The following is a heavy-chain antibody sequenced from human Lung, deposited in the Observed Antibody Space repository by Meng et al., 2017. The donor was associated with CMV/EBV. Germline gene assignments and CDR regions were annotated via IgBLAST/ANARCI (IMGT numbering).Heavy chain of an antibody. CDR1: GFTFSSYG. D-gene: IGHD4-17*01. J-gene: IGHJ4*02. CDR2: IRYDGSNK. Sequence: QVQLVESXXGXVQPGXXLXXXXXXSGFTFSSYGMHWVRQAPGKGLEWVAFIRYDGSNKYYADSVKGRFTISRDNSKNTLYLQMNSLRAEDTAVYYCAKVPDYGDYAAYFDYWGQGTLVTVSS. CDR3: AKVPDYGDYAAYFDY. V-gene: IGHV3-30*02.